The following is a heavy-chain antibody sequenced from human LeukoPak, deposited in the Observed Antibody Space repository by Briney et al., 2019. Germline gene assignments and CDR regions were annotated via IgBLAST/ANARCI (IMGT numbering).Heavy chain of an antibody. D-gene: IGHD3-22*01. J-gene: IGHJ3*02. CDR3: AKDIDSAGYGAFEI. Sequence: GRSLRLSCATSGFTFDDFAMHWVRQAPGKGLEWVSRISWNSDTITYADSVKGRFTISRDNAKNSLYLQISSLRDEDTAFYYCAKDIDSAGYGAFEIWGQGTAVTVSS. V-gene: IGHV3-9*01. CDR1: GFTFDDFA. CDR2: ISWNSDTI.